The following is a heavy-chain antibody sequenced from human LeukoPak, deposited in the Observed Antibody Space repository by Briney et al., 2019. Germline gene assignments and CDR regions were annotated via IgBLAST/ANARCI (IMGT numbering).Heavy chain of an antibody. CDR3: ARDRGHAYDSSGYFDY. J-gene: IGHJ4*02. V-gene: IGHV1-69*04. D-gene: IGHD3-22*01. Sequence: SVKVSCKASGGTVSSYAISWVRPAPGQGLEWMGRIIPIFGIANYAQKFQGRVTITADKSTSTAYMELSSLRSEDTAVYYCARDRGHAYDSSGYFDYWGQGTLVTVSS. CDR2: IIPIFGIA. CDR1: GGTVSSYA.